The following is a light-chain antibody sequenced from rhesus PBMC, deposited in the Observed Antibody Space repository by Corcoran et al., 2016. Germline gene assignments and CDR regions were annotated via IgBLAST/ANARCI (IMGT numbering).Light chain of an antibody. CDR3: QHSYGTPLT. CDR2: AAS. V-gene: IGKV1-74*01. Sequence: DIQMTQSPSSLSASVGDRVTITCRASENVNNYLHWYQQKPGKAPKLLIDAASTLQSGVPSRFSGSGSGTEYTFTISSLQPEDVANYYCQHSYGTPLTFGGGTKVEIK. CDR1: ENVNNY. J-gene: IGKJ4*01.